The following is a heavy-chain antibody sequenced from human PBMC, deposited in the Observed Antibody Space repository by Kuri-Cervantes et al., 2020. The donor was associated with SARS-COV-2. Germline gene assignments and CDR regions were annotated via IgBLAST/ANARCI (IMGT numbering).Heavy chain of an antibody. Sequence: SETLSLTCAVYGGSFSGYYWSWIRQPPGKGLEWIGEINHSGSTNYNPSLKSRVTILVDTSKNQLSLRLSSVTAADTAVYYCGRLGATKGSHYYGVDVWGQGTTVTVSS. CDR3: GRLGATKGSHYYGVDV. CDR1: GGSFSGYY. V-gene: IGHV4-34*01. D-gene: IGHD1-26*01. CDR2: INHSGST. J-gene: IGHJ6*02.